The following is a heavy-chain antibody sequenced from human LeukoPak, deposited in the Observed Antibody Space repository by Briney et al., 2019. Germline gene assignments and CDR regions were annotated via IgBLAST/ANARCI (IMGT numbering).Heavy chain of an antibody. CDR1: GGTFSSYA. D-gene: IGHD3-3*01. Sequence: SVKVSCKASGGTFSSYAISWVRQAPGQGLEWMGRIIPILGIANYAQKFQGRVTITADKSTSTAYMELSSLRSEDTAVYYCARDRNDFWSGYSSLVYWFDPWGQRTLVTVSS. V-gene: IGHV1-69*04. CDR3: ARDRNDFWSGYSSLVYWFDP. J-gene: IGHJ5*02. CDR2: IIPILGIA.